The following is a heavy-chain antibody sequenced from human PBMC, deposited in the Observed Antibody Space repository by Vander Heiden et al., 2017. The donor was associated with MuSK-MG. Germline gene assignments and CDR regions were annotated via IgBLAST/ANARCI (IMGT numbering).Heavy chain of an antibody. CDR2: TYYRSKWYN. CDR1: GDSVSSNSAS. D-gene: IGHD6-13*01. CDR3: ARGRWDHSSWYWFDP. J-gene: IGHJ5*02. V-gene: IGHV6-1*01. Sequence: QVQLQQSGPGLVKPSQTLSLTCAISGDSVSSNSASWNWIRQSPSRGLEWLGRTYYRSKWYNAYAVSGKSRITINPDTSKNKVSMQLNSVSTEDTAVYFCARGRWDHSSWYWFDPWGQGTLVTVSS.